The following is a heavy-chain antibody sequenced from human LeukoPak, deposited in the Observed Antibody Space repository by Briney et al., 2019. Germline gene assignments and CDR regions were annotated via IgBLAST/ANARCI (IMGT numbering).Heavy chain of an antibody. J-gene: IGHJ6*02. D-gene: IGHD1-7*01. CDR3: ARDWNYASGAYDYGMGV. CDR1: GGTFSSYA. V-gene: IGHV1-69*01. Sequence: SVKVSCTASGGTFSSYAISWVRQAPGQGLEWMGGIIPIFGTANYAQKFQGRVTITADESTSTAYMELSSLRSEDTAVYYCARDWNYASGAYDYGMGVWGQGTTVTVSS. CDR2: IIPIFGTA.